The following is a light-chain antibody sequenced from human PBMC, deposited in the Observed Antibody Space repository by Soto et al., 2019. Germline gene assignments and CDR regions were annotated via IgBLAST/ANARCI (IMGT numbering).Light chain of an antibody. CDR2: GAS. J-gene: IGKJ2*01. V-gene: IGKV3-15*01. CDR3: QQYNNWPPHT. Sequence: ETVMTQSPATLSVSPGEGATLSCRASLSVGSNLAWYQQRPGQAPRLLIYGASTRATGIPARFSGSGSGTEFTLTISGLQSEDFAVYYCQQYNNWPPHTFGQGTKLEIK. CDR1: LSVGSN.